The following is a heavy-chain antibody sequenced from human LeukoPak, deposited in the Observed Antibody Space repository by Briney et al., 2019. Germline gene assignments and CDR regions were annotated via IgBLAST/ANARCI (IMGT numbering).Heavy chain of an antibody. V-gene: IGHV4-59*12. CDR1: GGSISSYY. CDR3: ARDVASGYDNDY. CDR2: IYYSGST. Sequence: NPSETLSLTCTVSGGSISSYYWSWIRQPPGKGLEWIGYIYYSGSTNYNPSLKSRVTISVDTSKNQFSLKLSSVTAADTAMYYCARDVASGYDNDYWGQGTLVTVSS. J-gene: IGHJ4*02. D-gene: IGHD5-12*01.